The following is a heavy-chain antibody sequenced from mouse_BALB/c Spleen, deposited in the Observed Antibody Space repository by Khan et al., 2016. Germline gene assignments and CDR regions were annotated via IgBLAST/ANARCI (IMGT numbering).Heavy chain of an antibody. CDR1: GFSLTGYG. D-gene: IGHD2-1*01. Sequence: QVQLKESGPGLVAPSQSLSITCTVSGFSLTGYGVNWVRQPPGKGLEWLGMIWGDGSTDYNSALKSRLSISKDNSKSQVFLKMNSLQTDDTARYYGARNGNYDYAMDYWGQGTSVTVSS. V-gene: IGHV2-6-7*01. J-gene: IGHJ4*01. CDR2: IWGDGST. CDR3: ARNGNYDYAMDY.